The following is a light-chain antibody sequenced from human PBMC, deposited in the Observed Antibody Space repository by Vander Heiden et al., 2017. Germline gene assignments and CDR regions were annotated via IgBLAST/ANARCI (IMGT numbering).Light chain of an antibody. Sequence: EIVMTKSPATLSLSPGERATLSCRASRSISRNLAWYQQKPGHAPRLLIYGASARATSVTDRFSGSGSGTEFTLTISSLQSVDSAVYYCQQYNNWPPSWTFGQGTKVEV. CDR1: RSISRN. CDR2: GAS. J-gene: IGKJ1*01. V-gene: IGKV3-15*01. CDR3: QQYNNWPPSWT.